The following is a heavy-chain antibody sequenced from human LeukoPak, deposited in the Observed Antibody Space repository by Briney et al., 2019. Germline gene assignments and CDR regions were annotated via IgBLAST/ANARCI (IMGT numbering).Heavy chain of an antibody. CDR1: GVSMSSGAFY. D-gene: IGHD5-18*01. CDR3: ARHLDTAMRGDPFDI. Sequence: ASQTLSLTCTVSGVSMSSGAFYWSWIRQHPGKGLEWIGNIYYSGSTYYNPSLKSRVTISVDRSKNQFSLKLTSVTAADTAVYYCARHLDTAMRGDPFDIWGQGTMVTVSS. J-gene: IGHJ3*02. CDR2: IYYSGST. V-gene: IGHV4-31*03.